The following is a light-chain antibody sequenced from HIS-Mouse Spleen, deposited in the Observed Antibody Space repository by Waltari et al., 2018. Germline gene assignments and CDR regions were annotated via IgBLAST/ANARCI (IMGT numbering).Light chain of an antibody. CDR2: KAS. V-gene: IGKV1-5*03. J-gene: IGKJ1*01. CDR1: QSISSW. CDR3: KQYNSYWT. Sequence: DIQITQSPSTLSASVGYSVTITCRASQSISSWLAWYQQKPGKAPKLLIYKASSLESGVPSRFSGSGSGTEFTLTISSLQPDDFATYYCKQYNSYWTFGQGTKVEIK.